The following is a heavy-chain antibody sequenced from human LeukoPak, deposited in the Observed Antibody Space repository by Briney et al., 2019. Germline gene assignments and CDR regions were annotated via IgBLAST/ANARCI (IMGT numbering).Heavy chain of an antibody. Sequence: AGGSLRLSCAASGFTFSSYWMSWVRQAPGKGLEWVANIKQDGSEKYYVDSVKGRFTISRDNAKNSLYLQMSSLRAEDTAVYYCARDTTYYGSGSYYSDAFDIWGQGTMVTVSS. J-gene: IGHJ3*02. CDR1: GFTFSSYW. CDR2: IKQDGSEK. CDR3: ARDTTYYGSGSYYSDAFDI. V-gene: IGHV3-7*03. D-gene: IGHD3-10*01.